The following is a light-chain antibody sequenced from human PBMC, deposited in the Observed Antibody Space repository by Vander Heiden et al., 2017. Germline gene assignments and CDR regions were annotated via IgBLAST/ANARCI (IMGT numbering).Light chain of an antibody. Sequence: DIQMTQSPSSLSASVGDRVTITCRASQSISSYLNWYQQKPGKAPKLLIYAASSLQSGVPSRFSGSGSGTDFTLTISSLQPEDFATYYCQQSYSTARTFGQGTKAEIK. V-gene: IGKV1-39*01. CDR1: QSISSY. J-gene: IGKJ1*01. CDR3: QQSYSTART. CDR2: AAS.